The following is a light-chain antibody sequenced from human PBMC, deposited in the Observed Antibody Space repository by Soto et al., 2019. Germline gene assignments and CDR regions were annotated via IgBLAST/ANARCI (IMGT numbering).Light chain of an antibody. J-gene: IGLJ2*01. CDR3: GSYTSSSTVVV. Sequence: QSVLTQPASVSGSPGQSITISCTGTSSDVGGYNYVSWYQQHPGKAPKLMIYDVSKRPSGVSNRFSGSKSGNTASLTISGLQAEDEADYYCGSYTSSSTVVVFGGGTKLTVL. V-gene: IGLV2-14*01. CDR2: DVS. CDR1: SSDVGGYNY.